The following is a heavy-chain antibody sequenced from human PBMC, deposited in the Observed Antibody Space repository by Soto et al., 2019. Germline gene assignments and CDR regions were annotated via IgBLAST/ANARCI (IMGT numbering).Heavy chain of an antibody. V-gene: IGHV4-34*01. CDR2: INHSGST. Sequence: SETLSLTCAVYGGSFSGYYWTWIRQPPGKGLEWIGEINHSGSTNCNPSLKSRVTMSVDTSKNQFSLKLTSVNAADTAVYYCTRGGDAYKNGHWGQGTLVTVSS. CDR3: TRGGDAYKNGH. CDR1: GGSFSGYY. D-gene: IGHD1-1*01. J-gene: IGHJ4*02.